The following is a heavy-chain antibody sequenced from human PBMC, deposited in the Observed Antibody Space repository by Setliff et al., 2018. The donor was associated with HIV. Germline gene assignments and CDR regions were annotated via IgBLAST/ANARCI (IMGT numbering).Heavy chain of an antibody. Sequence: ASVKVSCKPSGYTFTAYGLSWVRQAPGQGLEWMGWISAYNGDTNYAQKLQGRVTMTTDTSTSTAYMELRSLRSDDTAVYYCARGVSYYSNDYWGQGTLVTVSS. D-gene: IGHD2-15*01. CDR2: ISAYNGDT. V-gene: IGHV1-18*01. CDR1: GYTFTAYG. CDR3: ARGVSYYSNDY. J-gene: IGHJ4*02.